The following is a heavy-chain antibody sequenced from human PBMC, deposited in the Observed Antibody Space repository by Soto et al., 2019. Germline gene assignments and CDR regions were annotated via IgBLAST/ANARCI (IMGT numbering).Heavy chain of an antibody. D-gene: IGHD5-18*01. Sequence: QVQLQESGPGLVKPSETLSLTCTVSGGSVSSGHYYWSWIRQPPGKVLEWIGSIYYSGTTNDNPSLKTRVTILVDTSKNQFSLKLSSVTAADTAVYYCARSLRGYSYGLFDYWGQGTLVTVSS. V-gene: IGHV4-61*01. CDR1: GGSVSSGHYY. J-gene: IGHJ4*02. CDR3: ARSLRGYSYGLFDY. CDR2: IYYSGTT.